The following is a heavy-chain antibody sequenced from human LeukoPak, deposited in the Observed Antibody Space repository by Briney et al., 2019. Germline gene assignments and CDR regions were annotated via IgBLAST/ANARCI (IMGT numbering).Heavy chain of an antibody. CDR3: ARDGESGYVPFDY. D-gene: IGHD5-12*01. CDR1: GGSISSST. V-gene: IGHV3-11*06. CDR2: ISSSSDYT. J-gene: IGHJ4*02. Sequence: LSLTCTDSGGSISSSTYYWGWIRQAPGKGLECVSYISSSSDYTNYPDSVKGRFTISRDNAKNSLYLQMNSLRDEDTAVYYCARDGESGYVPFDYWGQGTLVTVSS.